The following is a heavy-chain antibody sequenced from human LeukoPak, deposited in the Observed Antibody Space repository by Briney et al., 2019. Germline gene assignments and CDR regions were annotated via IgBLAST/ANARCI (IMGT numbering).Heavy chain of an antibody. D-gene: IGHD3-3*01. Sequence: GGSLRLSCAASGFTFSSYSMSWVRQAPGKGLEWVSSISSSSSYIYYADSVKGRFTISRDNAKNSLYLQMNSLRAEDTAVYYCARGITGRYDFWSGYYTFDYWGQGTLVTVSP. CDR2: ISSSSSYI. J-gene: IGHJ4*02. V-gene: IGHV3-21*01. CDR3: ARGITGRYDFWSGYYTFDY. CDR1: GFTFSSYS.